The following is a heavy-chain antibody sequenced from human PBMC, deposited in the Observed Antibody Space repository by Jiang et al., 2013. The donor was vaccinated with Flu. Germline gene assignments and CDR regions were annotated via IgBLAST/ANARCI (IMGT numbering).Heavy chain of an antibody. D-gene: IGHD3-3*01. J-gene: IGHJ6*02. Sequence: SGFTFRDYAMHWVRLAPGKGLEWVSGINWNSGDINYANSVKGRFTTSRDNAKSSLYLQMNSLKPEDTALYYCAKDIRGYYYALDLWGQGTTVTVSS. V-gene: IGHV3-9*01. CDR3: AKDIRGYYYALDL. CDR1: GFTFRDYA. CDR2: INWNSGDI.